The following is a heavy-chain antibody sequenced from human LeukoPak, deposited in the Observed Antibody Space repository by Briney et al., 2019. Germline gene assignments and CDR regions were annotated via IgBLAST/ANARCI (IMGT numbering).Heavy chain of an antibody. CDR1: GGTFSSYA. D-gene: IGHD3-9*01. Sequence: SVKVSCKASGGTFSSYAISWVRQVPGQGLEWMGGIIPIFGTANYAQKFQGRVTITADESTSTAYMELSSLRSEDTAVYYCARDYGAYYDILTGHSGAFDIWGQGTMVTVSS. CDR2: IIPIFGTA. CDR3: ARDYGAYYDILTGHSGAFDI. J-gene: IGHJ3*02. V-gene: IGHV1-69*01.